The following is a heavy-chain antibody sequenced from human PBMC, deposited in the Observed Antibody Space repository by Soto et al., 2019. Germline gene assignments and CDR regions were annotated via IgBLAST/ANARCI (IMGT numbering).Heavy chain of an antibody. CDR1: GFMFSSHG. CDR3: GPDTLDY. CDR2: IWYDGSNK. J-gene: IGHJ4*02. V-gene: IGHV3-33*01. Sequence: QVQLVESGGGVAQPGRSLRLSCAASGFMFSSHGMHWIRQAPGKGLEWVAVIWYDGSNKYYADSVKGRFTISRDNSKNTLYPQMNSLRVEDTAVYYCGPDTLDYWGQGTLGTVSS.